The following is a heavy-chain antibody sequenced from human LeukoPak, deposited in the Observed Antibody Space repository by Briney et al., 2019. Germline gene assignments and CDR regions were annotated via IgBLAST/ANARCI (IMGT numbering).Heavy chain of an antibody. CDR3: AKDMWSSSSDAFDI. D-gene: IGHD6-6*01. V-gene: IGHV3-30*02. Sequence: PGGSLRLSCAASGFTFSSYGMHWVRQAPGKGLEWVAFIRYDGSNKYYADSVKGRFTISRDNSKNMLYLQMNSLRAEDTAVYYCAKDMWSSSSDAFDIWGQGTMVTVSS. J-gene: IGHJ3*02. CDR2: IRYDGSNK. CDR1: GFTFSSYG.